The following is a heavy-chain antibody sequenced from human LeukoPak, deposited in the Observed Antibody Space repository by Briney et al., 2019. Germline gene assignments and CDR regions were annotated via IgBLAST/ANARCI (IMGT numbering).Heavy chain of an antibody. CDR1: GYTFTRYG. J-gene: IGHJ4*02. Sequence: ASVKVCCKASGYTFTRYGISWVRQAPGQGLEWMGWISAYNGNTNYVQKLQGRVTMTTDTSTSTAYMELRSLRSDDTAVYYCARDTAVSVVVTAVAEWGQGTLVTVSS. D-gene: IGHD2-21*02. CDR2: ISAYNGNT. CDR3: ARDTAVSVVVTAVAE. V-gene: IGHV1-18*01.